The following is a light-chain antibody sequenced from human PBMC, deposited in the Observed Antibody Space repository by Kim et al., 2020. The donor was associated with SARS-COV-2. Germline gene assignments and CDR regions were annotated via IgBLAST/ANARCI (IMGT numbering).Light chain of an antibody. V-gene: IGLV3-1*01. J-gene: IGLJ3*02. CDR2: LDN. Sequence: SYELTQPPSASVSPGQTASITCSGDDLSTKYTYWYQQKPGQSPVVVIYLDNNRPSAIPERFCVSNSGYTATLTISDTQPMAEDDYYCHGWESVAGVFGG. CDR3: HGWESVAGV. CDR1: DLSTKY.